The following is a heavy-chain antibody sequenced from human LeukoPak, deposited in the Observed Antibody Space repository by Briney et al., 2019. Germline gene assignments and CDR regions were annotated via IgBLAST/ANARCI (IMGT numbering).Heavy chain of an antibody. CDR3: ARDLMDYDVSTGLHHYYMDV. CDR2: ISYDGSNK. CDR1: GFTFSSYA. V-gene: IGHV3-30-3*01. Sequence: QPGRSLRLSCAASGFTFSSYAMHWVRQAPGKGLEWVAVISYDGSNKYYADSVKGRFTISRDNSKNTLYLQMNSLRAEDTAVYYCARDLMDYDVSTGLHHYYMDVWGQGTTVTVSS. D-gene: IGHD3-9*01. J-gene: IGHJ6*02.